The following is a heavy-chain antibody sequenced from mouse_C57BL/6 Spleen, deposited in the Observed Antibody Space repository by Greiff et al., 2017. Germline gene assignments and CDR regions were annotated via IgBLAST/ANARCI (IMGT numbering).Heavy chain of an antibody. V-gene: IGHV1-69*01. CDR1: GYTFTDYY. CDR2: IDPSDSYT. J-gene: IGHJ2*01. Sequence: VQLQQSGPELVKPGASVKISCKASGYTFTDYYMNWVKQRPGQGLEWIGEIDPSDSYTTYNQKFKGKSTLTVDKSSSTAYMQLSSLTSEDSAVYYCARRANWDYFDDWGQGTTLTVSS. D-gene: IGHD4-1*01. CDR3: ARRANWDYFDD.